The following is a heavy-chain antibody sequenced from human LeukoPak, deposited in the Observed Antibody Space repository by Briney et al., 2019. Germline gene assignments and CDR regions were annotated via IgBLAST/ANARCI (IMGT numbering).Heavy chain of an antibody. D-gene: IGHD3-10*01. CDR1: GGSLSGYY. Sequence: SETLSLTCAVYGGSLSGYYWSWIRQPPGKGLEWIGEINHSGSTNYNPSLKSRVTISVDTSKNQFSLKLSSVTAADTAVYYCARLANRNYYGSGSYYNYWGQGTLVTVSS. J-gene: IGHJ4*02. V-gene: IGHV4-34*01. CDR2: INHSGST. CDR3: ARLANRNYYGSGSYYNY.